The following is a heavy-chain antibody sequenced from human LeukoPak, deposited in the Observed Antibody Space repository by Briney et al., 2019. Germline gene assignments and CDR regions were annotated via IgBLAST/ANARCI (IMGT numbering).Heavy chain of an antibody. CDR3: ARDTYYDILTGPSRLDV. J-gene: IGHJ6*04. CDR2: ISSSSSYI. CDR1: GFTFSSYS. V-gene: IGHV3-21*01. D-gene: IGHD3-9*01. Sequence: GGSLRLSCAASGFTFSSYSMNWVRQAPGKGLEWVSSISSSSSYIYYADSVKGRFTISRDNAKNSLYLQMNSLRAEDTAVYYCARDTYYDILTGPSRLDVWGKGTTVSVSS.